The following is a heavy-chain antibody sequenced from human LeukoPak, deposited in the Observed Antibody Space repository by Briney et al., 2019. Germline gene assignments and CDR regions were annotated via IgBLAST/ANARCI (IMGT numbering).Heavy chain of an antibody. V-gene: IGHV3-23*01. Sequence: GGSLRLSCAASGFTFSSYAMSWVRQAPGKGLEWVSSISGSAAGTYYADSVTGRFTISRDNSKNTPYLQVNSLRAEDTAVYYCAKHGGFYGSRFDYWGQGALVTVSS. D-gene: IGHD3-16*01. CDR1: GFTFSSYA. J-gene: IGHJ4*02. CDR2: ISGSAAGT. CDR3: AKHGGFYGSRFDY.